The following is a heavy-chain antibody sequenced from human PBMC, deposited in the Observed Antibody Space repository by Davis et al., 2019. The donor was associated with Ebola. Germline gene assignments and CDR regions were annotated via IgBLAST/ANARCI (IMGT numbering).Heavy chain of an antibody. CDR1: GFTFSRYA. V-gene: IGHV3-30*14. J-gene: IGHJ5*02. D-gene: IGHD3-10*01. Sequence: GGSLRLSCAASGFTFSRYAMHWVRQAPGKGLEWVAVISYDGSNKYYADSVKGRFTISRDNSKNTLYLQMNSLRAEDTAVYYCAREVRGGFDPWGQGTLVTVSS. CDR3: AREVRGGFDP. CDR2: ISYDGSNK.